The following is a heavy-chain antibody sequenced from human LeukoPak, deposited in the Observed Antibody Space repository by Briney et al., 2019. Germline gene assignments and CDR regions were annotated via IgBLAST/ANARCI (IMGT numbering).Heavy chain of an antibody. CDR1: GFTFSSYS. CDR2: ISSSSSTI. Sequence: GGSLRLSCAASGFTFSSYSMNWVRQAPGKGLEWVSYISSSSSTIYYADSVKGRFTISRDNAKNSLYLQMNSLRAEDTAVYYCARSLTKGYCTNSVCRTYYFDYWGQGTLVTVSS. D-gene: IGHD2-8*01. V-gene: IGHV3-48*01. CDR3: ARSLTKGYCTNSVCRTYYFDY. J-gene: IGHJ4*02.